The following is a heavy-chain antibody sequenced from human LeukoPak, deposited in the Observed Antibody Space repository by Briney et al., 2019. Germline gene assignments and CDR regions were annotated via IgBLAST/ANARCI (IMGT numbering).Heavy chain of an antibody. CDR3: ATFEYSSSSEDY. CDR1: GFTFSRYA. V-gene: IGHV3-23*01. J-gene: IGHJ4*02. D-gene: IGHD6-6*01. Sequence: GGSLRLSCVASGFTFSRYAMNWVRQAPGKGLEWVSGTSGSGGDTYYADSVKGRFTISRDNTKNTLYLQMNSLRAEDTAVYYCATFEYSSSSEDYWGQGTLVTVSS. CDR2: TSGSGGDT.